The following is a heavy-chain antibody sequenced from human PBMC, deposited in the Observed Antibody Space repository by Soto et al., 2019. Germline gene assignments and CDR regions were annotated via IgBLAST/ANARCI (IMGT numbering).Heavy chain of an antibody. Sequence: EVQLLDSGGGLVQPGGSLRLSCAASGFTFSSYAMSWVRQAPGKGLEWVSSISGSGGGTYYADSVKGRLTISRDNSKNTLSLQMNGLRAEDTAVYYCAKSRGSGSYFNPSDAFDFWGQGTMVTVSS. D-gene: IGHD3-10*01. V-gene: IGHV3-23*01. CDR1: GFTFSSYA. J-gene: IGHJ3*01. CDR2: ISGSGGGT. CDR3: AKSRGSGSYFNPSDAFDF.